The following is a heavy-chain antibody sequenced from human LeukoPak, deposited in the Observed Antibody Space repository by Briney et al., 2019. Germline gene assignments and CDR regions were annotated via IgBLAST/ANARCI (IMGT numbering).Heavy chain of an antibody. CDR2: INHSGST. CDR1: GGSISSGGYY. CDR3: ARVPSEYDFWSGYYDY. D-gene: IGHD3-3*01. J-gene: IGHJ4*02. V-gene: IGHV4-30-2*01. Sequence: SQTLSLTCAVSGGSISSGGYYWSWIRQPPGKGLEWIGEINHSGSTNYNPSLKSRVTISVDTSKNQFSLKLSSVTAADTAVYYCARVPSEYDFWSGYYDYWGQGTLVTVSS.